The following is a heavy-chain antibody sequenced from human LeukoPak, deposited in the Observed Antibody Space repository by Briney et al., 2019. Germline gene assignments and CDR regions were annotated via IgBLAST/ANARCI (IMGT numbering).Heavy chain of an antibody. Sequence: PSETLSLTCTVSGGSISSGSYYWSWIRQPAGKGLEWIGRIYTSGGTNYNPSLKSRVTISVDTSKNQLSLKLSSVTAADTAVYYCARHYYSSGSFDYWGQGTLVTVSS. D-gene: IGHD3-10*01. CDR1: GGSISSGSYY. V-gene: IGHV4-61*02. CDR2: IYTSGGT. J-gene: IGHJ4*02. CDR3: ARHYYSSGSFDY.